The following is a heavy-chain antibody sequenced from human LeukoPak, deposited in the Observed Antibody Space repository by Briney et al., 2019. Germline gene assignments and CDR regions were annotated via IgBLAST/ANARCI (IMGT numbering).Heavy chain of an antibody. CDR1: GFTFSSYA. CDR2: ISYDGSNK. CDR3: ARYCSSTSCPNYYYYGMDV. J-gene: IGHJ6*02. Sequence: GGSLRLSCAASGFTFSSYAMHWVRQAPGKGLEWVAVISYDGSNKYYADSVKGRFTISRDNSKNTLYLQMNSLRAEDTAVYYCARYCSSTSCPNYYYYGMDVWGQGTTVTVSS. D-gene: IGHD2-2*01. V-gene: IGHV3-30*04.